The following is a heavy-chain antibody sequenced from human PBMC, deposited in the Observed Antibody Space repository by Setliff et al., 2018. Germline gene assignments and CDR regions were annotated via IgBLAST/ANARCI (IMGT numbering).Heavy chain of an antibody. V-gene: IGHV3-11*04. CDR3: ATWDGKYSRY. Sequence: GGSLRLSCAASGFTFSDHSMTWIRQAPGKGLEWVAHIFRSSGSTYYADSVKGRFTISRDNAENSLYLQMGSLRAEDMAVYYCATWDGKYSRYWGQGTLVTVSS. CDR1: GFTFSDHS. J-gene: IGHJ4*02. CDR2: IFRSSGST. D-gene: IGHD1-1*01.